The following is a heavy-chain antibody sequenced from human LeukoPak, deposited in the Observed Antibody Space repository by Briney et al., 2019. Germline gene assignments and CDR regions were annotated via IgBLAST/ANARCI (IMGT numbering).Heavy chain of an antibody. CDR1: GFTFDDYA. D-gene: IGHD6-13*01. CDR2: ISWNSGSI. J-gene: IGHJ3*02. V-gene: IGHV3-9*01. Sequence: GGSLRLSCAASGFTFDDYAMHWVRQAPGKGLEWVSGISWNSGSIGYADSVKGRFTISRDNAKNSLYLQMNSLRAEDTALYYCAKDIRDSSSWVDGAFDIWGQGTMVTVSS. CDR3: AKDIRDSSSWVDGAFDI.